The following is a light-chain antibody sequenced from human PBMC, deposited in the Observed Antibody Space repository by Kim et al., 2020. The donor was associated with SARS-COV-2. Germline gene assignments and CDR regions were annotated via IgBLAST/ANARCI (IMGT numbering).Light chain of an antibody. CDR2: SKN. CDR3: NSRDSSGNHHYV. Sequence: LGQTVRITCQGDSLRSYYASWYQQQPGQAPVLVIYSKNNRPSGISDRFSGSSSGNTASLTITGAQAEDEADYYCNSRDSSGNHHYVFGTGTKVTVL. CDR1: SLRSYY. V-gene: IGLV3-19*01. J-gene: IGLJ1*01.